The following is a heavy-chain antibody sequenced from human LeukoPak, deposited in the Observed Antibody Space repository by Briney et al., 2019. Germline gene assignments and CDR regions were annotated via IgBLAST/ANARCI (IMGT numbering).Heavy chain of an antibody. CDR1: GFTFSSYA. V-gene: IGHV3-23*01. CDR3: AKDQNMVATAPFDC. CDR2: ISGNAGST. J-gene: IGHJ4*02. D-gene: IGHD5-12*01. Sequence: GGSLRLSCAASGFTFSSYAMSWVRQAPGKGLEWVSAISGNAGSTYYADSVKGRFTISRDNSKNTLYLQMNSLRAEDTAIYYCAKDQNMVATAPFDCWGQGTLVTVSS.